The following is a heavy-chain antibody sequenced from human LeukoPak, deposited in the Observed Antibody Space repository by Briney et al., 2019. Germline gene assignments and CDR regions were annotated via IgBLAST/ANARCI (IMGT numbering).Heavy chain of an antibody. J-gene: IGHJ4*02. CDR3: ARLVDYYDSGGYYADY. CDR2: IYWNDDK. CDR1: GFSLSTSEVG. Sequence: SGPTLVKPTQTLTLTCTFSGFSLSTSEVGVGWIRQPPGKALGWLALIYWNDDKRYSPSLKSRLTITKDTSENQVVLTITNMDPVDTATYYCARLVDYYDSGGYYADYWGQGTLVTVSS. V-gene: IGHV2-5*01. D-gene: IGHD3-22*01.